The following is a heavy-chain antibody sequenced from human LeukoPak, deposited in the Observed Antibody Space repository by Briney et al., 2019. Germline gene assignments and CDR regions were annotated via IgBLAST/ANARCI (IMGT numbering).Heavy chain of an antibody. D-gene: IGHD3-22*01. CDR3: AREGIYDSSGYYNY. CDR2: INPNSGGT. J-gene: IGHJ4*02. V-gene: IGHV1-2*02. Sequence: ASVKVSCKASGYTFTGYYMHWVRQAPGQGLEWMGWINPNSGGTNYAQKFQGRVTMTRDTSISTAYMELSRLRSDDTAVYYCAREGIYDSSGYYNYWGQGTLVTVSS. CDR1: GYTFTGYY.